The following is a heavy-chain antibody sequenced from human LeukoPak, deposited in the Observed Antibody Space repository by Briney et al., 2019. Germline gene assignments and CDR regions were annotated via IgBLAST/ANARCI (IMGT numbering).Heavy chain of an antibody. CDR3: AKGYYDSSGYYPNVASDY. D-gene: IGHD3-22*01. J-gene: IGHJ4*02. Sequence: GVSLRLSCAASGFSFSSYVMTWVRQAPGKGLEWVSGISGSGTHYADSVKGRFTISRDNSKNMLYLQMNSLRAEDTAVYYCAKGYYDSSGYYPNVASDYWGQGTLVTVSS. CDR2: ISGSGT. CDR1: GFSFSSYV. V-gene: IGHV3-23*01.